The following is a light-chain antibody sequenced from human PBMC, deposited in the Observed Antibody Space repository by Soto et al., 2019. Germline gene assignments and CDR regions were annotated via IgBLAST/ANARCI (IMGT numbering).Light chain of an antibody. CDR3: QQLNSYPLT. Sequence: QLTACPSSLSASVGDRVTITCRASQGISSYLAWYQQKPGKAPKLLIYASSTLQSGVPSRFSGSGSGTDFTLTISSLQPEDFATYYCQQLNSYPLTFGGGPKVDIK. V-gene: IGKV1-9*01. CDR1: QGISSY. J-gene: IGKJ4*01. CDR2: ASS.